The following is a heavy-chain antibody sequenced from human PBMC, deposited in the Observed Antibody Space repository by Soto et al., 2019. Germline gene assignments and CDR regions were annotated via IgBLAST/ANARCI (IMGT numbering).Heavy chain of an antibody. J-gene: IGHJ4*02. CDR1: GGSFSGYY. V-gene: IGHV4-34*01. Sequence: PSETLSLTCAVYGGSFSGYYWSWIRQPPGKGLEWIGEINHSGSTNYNPSLKSRVTISVDTSKNQFSLKLSSVTAADTAVYYCARGIASYAYGEGYWGQGIQVTVSS. CDR3: ARGIASYAYGEGY. CDR2: INHSGST. D-gene: IGHD2-21*01.